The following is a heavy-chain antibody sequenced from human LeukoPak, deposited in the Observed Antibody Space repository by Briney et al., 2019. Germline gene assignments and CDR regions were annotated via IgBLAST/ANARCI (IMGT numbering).Heavy chain of an antibody. J-gene: IGHJ4*02. CDR1: GYTFTSYG. V-gene: IGHV1-18*01. Sequence: GASVKVSCKASGYTFTSYGISWVRQAPGQGLEWMGWISAYNGNTNYAQKLQGRVTMTTDTSTSTAYMELRSLRSDDTAVYYCARNGDEYYDILTGYSWIDYWGQGTLVTVSS. D-gene: IGHD3-9*01. CDR3: ARNGDEYYDILTGYSWIDY. CDR2: ISAYNGNT.